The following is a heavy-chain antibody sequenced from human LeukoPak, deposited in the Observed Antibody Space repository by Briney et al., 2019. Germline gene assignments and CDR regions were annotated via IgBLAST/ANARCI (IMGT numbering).Heavy chain of an antibody. CDR3: ARVRYDFWSGYAGMDV. V-gene: IGHV1-18*01. J-gene: IGHJ6*02. D-gene: IGHD3-3*01. CDR1: GYTFTSYG. Sequence: ASVKVSCKASGYTFTSYGISWVRQAPGQGLEWMGWISAYNGNTNHAQKLQGRVTMTTDTSTSTAYMELRSLRSDDTAVYYCARVRYDFWSGYAGMDVWGQGTTVTVSS. CDR2: ISAYNGNT.